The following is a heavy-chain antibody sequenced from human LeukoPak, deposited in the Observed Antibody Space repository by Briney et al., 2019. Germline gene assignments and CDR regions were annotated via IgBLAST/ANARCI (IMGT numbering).Heavy chain of an antibody. CDR2: INGGHYPT. CDR3: TGDPNGDYVGAFDS. CDR1: GFTVSSNY. J-gene: IGHJ5*01. Sequence: GGSLRLSCAASGFTVSSNYMSWVRQAPGKGLEWVSSINGGHYPTYNTDSVKGRFTISRDNSKNTLYLQMNSLRADDTAVYYCTGDPNGDYVGAFDSWGQGALVTVSS. V-gene: IGHV3-53*01. D-gene: IGHD4-17*01.